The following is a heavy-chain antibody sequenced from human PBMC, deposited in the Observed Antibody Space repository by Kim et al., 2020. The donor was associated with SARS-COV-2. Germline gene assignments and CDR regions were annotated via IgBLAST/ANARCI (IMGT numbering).Heavy chain of an antibody. CDR3: ARMDGRIYEVLTGYYYYGMDV. D-gene: IGHD3-9*01. CDR2: IFHTGTT. Sequence: SETLSLTCSVSGVSITTFYWSWIRQPPGKGLEWIGHIFHTGTTNYNPSLNSRLTISLDTSKNQFSLRLSSVNAADTAVYYCARMDGRIYEVLTGYYYYGMDVWGRGTTVTVSS. CDR1: GVSITTFY. J-gene: IGHJ6*02. V-gene: IGHV4-59*12.